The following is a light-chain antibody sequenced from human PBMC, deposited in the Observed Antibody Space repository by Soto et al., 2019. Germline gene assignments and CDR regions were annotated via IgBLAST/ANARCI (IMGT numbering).Light chain of an antibody. CDR2: EVS. CDR3: SSYTSSSTLV. J-gene: IGLJ1*01. Sequence: QSALTQPASVSGSPGQSITISCTGTSSDVGGYNYVSWYQQHPGKAPKLMIYEVSNRPSGVSNRFSGSKSGNTASLTISGLQAEDEADSYCSSYTSSSTLVFGTWTKVTVL. CDR1: SSDVGGYNY. V-gene: IGLV2-14*01.